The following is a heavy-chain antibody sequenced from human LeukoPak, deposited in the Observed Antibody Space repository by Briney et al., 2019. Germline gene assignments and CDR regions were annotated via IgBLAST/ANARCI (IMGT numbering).Heavy chain of an antibody. D-gene: IGHD3-22*01. Sequence: PGGSLRLSCAASGLTLSRCAMSWVRQAPGKGLEWVSSISISGDTYYADSVKGRFTISRDKSKNTLYLQMNSLRAEDTAIYYCAKTQDDSSGYYPKLYFDFWGQGTLVTVSS. V-gene: IGHV3-23*01. CDR3: AKTQDDSSGYYPKLYFDF. J-gene: IGHJ4*02. CDR2: ISISGDT. CDR1: GLTLSRCA.